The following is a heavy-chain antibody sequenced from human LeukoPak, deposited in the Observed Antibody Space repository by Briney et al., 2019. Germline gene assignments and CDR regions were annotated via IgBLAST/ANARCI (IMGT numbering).Heavy chain of an antibody. CDR2: IYYSGST. D-gene: IGHD3-10*01. V-gene: IGHV4-59*01. J-gene: IGHJ4*02. Sequence: SETLSLTCTVSGGSISSYYWGWIRQPPGKGLEWIGYIYYSGSTNYNPSLKSRVTISVDTSKNQFSLKLSSVTAADTAVYYCARVVGSSELLWFGELFPTRYYFDYWGQGTLVTVSS. CDR1: GGSISSYY. CDR3: ARVVGSSELLWFGELFPTRYYFDY.